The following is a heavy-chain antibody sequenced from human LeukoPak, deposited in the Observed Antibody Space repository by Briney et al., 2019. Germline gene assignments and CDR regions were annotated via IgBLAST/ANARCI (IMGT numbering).Heavy chain of an antibody. CDR2: INHSGST. Sequence: PSETLSLTCAVYGGSFSGYYWSWIRQPPGKGLEWIGEINHSGSTNYNPSLKSRVTISVDTSKNQFSLKLSSVTAADTAVYYCARGQAYYDILTGSPQNYYHYGMDVWGKGTTVTVSS. V-gene: IGHV4-34*01. CDR1: GGSFSGYY. CDR3: ARGQAYYDILTGSPQNYYHYGMDV. D-gene: IGHD3-9*01. J-gene: IGHJ6*04.